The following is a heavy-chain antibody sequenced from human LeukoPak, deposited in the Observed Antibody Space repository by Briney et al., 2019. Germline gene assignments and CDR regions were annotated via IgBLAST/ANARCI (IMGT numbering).Heavy chain of an antibody. D-gene: IGHD1-1*01. Sequence: ASVKVSCKASGYTFTSYAMHWVRQASGQRLEWMGWINAGNGNTKYSQKFQGRVTITRDTSASTAYMELSSLRSEDTAVYYCARDGGYNWNDVAFDIWGQGTMVTVSS. CDR1: GYTFTSYA. CDR2: INAGNGNT. J-gene: IGHJ3*02. V-gene: IGHV1-3*01. CDR3: ARDGGYNWNDVAFDI.